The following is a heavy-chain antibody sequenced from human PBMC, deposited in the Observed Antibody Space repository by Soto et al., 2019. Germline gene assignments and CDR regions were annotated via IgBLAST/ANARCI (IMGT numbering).Heavy chain of an antibody. CDR3: ARGGYCSGASCAYMGHYYYYGMDV. D-gene: IGHD2-15*01. CDR1: GGSISISNYY. V-gene: IGHV4-39*01. Sequence: PSETLSLTCTFSGGSISISNYYWGWIGQPPGKGREGIGGIYYSGSTYYDPSLKSRVTISVDTSKNQFSLKLSSVTAADTAMYYCARGGYCSGASCAYMGHYYYYGMDVWGQGTTVTVSS. CDR2: IYYSGST. J-gene: IGHJ6*02.